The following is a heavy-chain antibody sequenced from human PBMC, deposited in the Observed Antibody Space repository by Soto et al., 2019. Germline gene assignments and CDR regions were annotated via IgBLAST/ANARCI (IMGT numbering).Heavy chain of an antibody. J-gene: IGHJ3*02. D-gene: IGHD5-12*01. Sequence: PGGSLRLSCAASGFTFSSYAMSWVRQAPGKGLEWVSAISGSGGSTYYADSVKGRFTISRDNSKNTLYLQMNSLRAEDTAVYYCAKGEGLRGQELDAFDIWGQGTMVNVSS. CDR1: GFTFSSYA. V-gene: IGHV3-23*01. CDR2: ISGSGGST. CDR3: AKGEGLRGQELDAFDI.